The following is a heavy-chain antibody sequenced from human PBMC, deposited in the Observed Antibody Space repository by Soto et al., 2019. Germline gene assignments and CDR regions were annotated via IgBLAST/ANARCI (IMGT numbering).Heavy chain of an antibody. CDR3: ARDGRDNWFDP. CDR1: GGTFSSYA. V-gene: IGHV1-69*13. Sequence: ASVKVSCKASGGTFSSYAISWVRQAPGQGLEWMGGIIPIFGTASYAQKFQGRVTITADESTSTAYMELNSLRAEDTAVYYCARDGRDNWFDPWGQGTLVTVSS. J-gene: IGHJ5*02. CDR2: IIPIFGTA.